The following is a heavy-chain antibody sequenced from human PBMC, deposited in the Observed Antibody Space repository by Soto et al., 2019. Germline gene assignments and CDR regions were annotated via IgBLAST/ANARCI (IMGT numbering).Heavy chain of an antibody. Sequence: GGSLRLSCAACGFTFDDYAMHWVRQAPGKGLEWVSGISWNSGSIGYADSVKGRFTISRDNAKNSLYLQMNSLRAEDTALYYCAKDIGSFVVVTAISAFDIWGQGTMVTVSS. V-gene: IGHV3-9*01. J-gene: IGHJ3*02. CDR1: GFTFDDYA. CDR2: ISWNSGSI. CDR3: AKDIGSFVVVTAISAFDI. D-gene: IGHD2-21*02.